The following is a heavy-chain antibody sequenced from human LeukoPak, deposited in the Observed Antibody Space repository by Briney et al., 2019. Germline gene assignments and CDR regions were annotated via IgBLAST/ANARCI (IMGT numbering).Heavy chain of an antibody. J-gene: IGHJ4*02. Sequence: GGSLRLSCAASGFTSSSYEMNWVRQAPGKGLEWVSYISSSGSTIYYADSVKGRFTISRDNAKNSLYLQMNSLRAEDTAVYYCARAAATQWELLRYYFDYWGQGTLVTVSS. CDR3: ARAAATQWELLRYYFDY. CDR2: ISSSGSTI. CDR1: GFTSSSYE. D-gene: IGHD1-26*01. V-gene: IGHV3-48*03.